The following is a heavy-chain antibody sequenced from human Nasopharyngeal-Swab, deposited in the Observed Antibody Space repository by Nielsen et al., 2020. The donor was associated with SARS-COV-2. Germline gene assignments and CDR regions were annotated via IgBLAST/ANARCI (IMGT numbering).Heavy chain of an antibody. D-gene: IGHD3-22*01. CDR3: ARVYYDSSGYYQY. V-gene: IGHV1-3*01. Sequence: WVRHAPGQRLEWMGYITAGNGGTKYSQKFQGRVTITRDTSASTAYMELSSLRSEDTAVYYCARVYYDSSGYYQYWGQGTLVTVSS. J-gene: IGHJ4*02. CDR2: ITAGNGGT.